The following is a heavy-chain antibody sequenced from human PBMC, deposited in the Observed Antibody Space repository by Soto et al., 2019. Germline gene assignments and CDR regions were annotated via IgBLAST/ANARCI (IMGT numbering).Heavy chain of an antibody. Sequence: SVKVSCKASGGTFSSYAISWVRQAPGQGLEWMGGIIPIFGTANYAQKFQGRVTITADESTSTAYMELSSLRSEDTAVYYCARDRPRHYDSSGYYPDAFDIWGQGTMVTVSS. J-gene: IGHJ3*02. CDR1: GGTFSSYA. CDR2: IIPIFGTA. D-gene: IGHD3-22*01. CDR3: ARDRPRHYDSSGYYPDAFDI. V-gene: IGHV1-69*13.